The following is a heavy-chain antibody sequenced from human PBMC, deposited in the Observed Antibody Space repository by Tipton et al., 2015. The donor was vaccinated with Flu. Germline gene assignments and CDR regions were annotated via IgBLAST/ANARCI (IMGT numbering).Heavy chain of an antibody. CDR2: INPNSGGT. CDR3: AREAARQFCYYYGMDF. D-gene: IGHD6-6*01. V-gene: IGHV1-2*02. J-gene: IGHJ6*02. Sequence: QVQLVQSGAEVKKPGASVKVSCKASGYTFTSYYMHWVRQAPGKGLEWMGWINPNSGGTNYAQKFQGRVTMTRDTSISTAYMELSRLRSDDTAVYYCAREAARQFCYYYGMDFWGQGTTVTVSS. CDR1: GYTFTSYY.